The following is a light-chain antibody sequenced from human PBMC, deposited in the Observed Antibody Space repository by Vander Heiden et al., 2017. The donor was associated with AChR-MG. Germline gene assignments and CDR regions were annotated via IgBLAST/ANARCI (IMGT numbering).Light chain of an antibody. J-gene: IGKJ2*01. V-gene: IGKV4-1*01. CDR3: QQEDHSPLT. CDR2: CAS. Sequence: VMTQSPDSVAVFMSERDPINCKNSKNILYGSDNKDYIRWYQQTAGRPPKLLTYCASTRESGVPYRFSGSGSGTDFSLTISSLQAEDVAVYYCQQEDHSPLTFGQRTKLEIK. CDR1: KNILYGSDNKDY.